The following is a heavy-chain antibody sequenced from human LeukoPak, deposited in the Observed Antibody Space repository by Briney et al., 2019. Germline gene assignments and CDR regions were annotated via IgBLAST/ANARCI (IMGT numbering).Heavy chain of an antibody. V-gene: IGHV4-59*08. J-gene: IGHJ4*02. Sequence: PSETLSLTCTVSGGSISSYYWSWIRQPPGKGLEWIGYIYYSGSTNYNPSLKSRVTISVDTSKNQFSLKLSSVTAADTAVYYCARHTVTTDFDYWGQRTLVTVSS. D-gene: IGHD4-17*01. CDR3: ARHTVTTDFDY. CDR2: IYYSGST. CDR1: GGSISSYY.